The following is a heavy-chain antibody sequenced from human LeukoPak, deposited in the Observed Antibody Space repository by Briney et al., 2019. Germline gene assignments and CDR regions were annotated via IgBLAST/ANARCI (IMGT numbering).Heavy chain of an antibody. D-gene: IGHD3-9*01. J-gene: IGHJ3*02. V-gene: IGHV3-23*01. CDR3: AKGLRYFDWLNDAFDI. CDR1: GSTFSSYA. Sequence: SGGSLRLSCAASGSTFSSYAMSWVRQAPGKGLEWVSAISGSGGSTYYADSVKGRFTISRDNSKNTLYLQMNSLRAEDTAVYYCAKGLRYFDWLNDAFDIWGQGTMVTVSS. CDR2: ISGSGGST.